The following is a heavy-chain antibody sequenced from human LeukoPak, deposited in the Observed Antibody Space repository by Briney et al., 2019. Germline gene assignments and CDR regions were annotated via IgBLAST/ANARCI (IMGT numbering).Heavy chain of an antibody. CDR1: EFTFNNYG. CDR2: ISSSSTYI. V-gene: IGHV3-21*01. CDR3: AKEIWPTVTTPGRTYFDY. Sequence: PGGSLRLSCAASEFTFNNYGMSWVRQAPGKVLEWVSSISSSSTYIFYADSVKGRFTISRDDAKNSLYLQMNSLRAEDTAVYYCAKEIWPTVTTPGRTYFDYWGQGALVTVSS. J-gene: IGHJ4*02. D-gene: IGHD4-17*01.